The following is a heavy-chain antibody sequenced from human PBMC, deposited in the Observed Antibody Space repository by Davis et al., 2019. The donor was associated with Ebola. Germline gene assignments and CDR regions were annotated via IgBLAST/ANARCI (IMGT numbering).Heavy chain of an antibody. D-gene: IGHD2-15*01. CDR3: ARERGGLDY. CDR2: IYYSGST. J-gene: IGHJ4*02. CDR1: GGFISSYY. V-gene: IGHV4-59*01. Sequence: MPSETLSLTCTVSGGFISSYYWSWIRQPPGKGLEWIGYIYYSGSTNYNPSLKSRVTISVDTSKNQFSLKLSSVTAADTAVYYCARERGGLDYWGQGTLVTVSS.